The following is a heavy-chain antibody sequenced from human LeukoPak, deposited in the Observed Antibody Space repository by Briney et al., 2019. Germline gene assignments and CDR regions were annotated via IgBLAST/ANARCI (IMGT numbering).Heavy chain of an antibody. CDR1: GFTFSSYA. V-gene: IGHV3-23*01. CDR3: ARSYDSSAYYAY. CDR2: ISGSGAST. D-gene: IGHD3-22*01. Sequence: GGSLRLSCAASGFTFSSYAMSWVRQAPGKGLEWVSAISGSGASTYYADSVKGRFTISRDNSKNTLYLQMHSLRAEDTAVYYCARSYDSSAYYAYWGQGNLVTVSS. J-gene: IGHJ4*02.